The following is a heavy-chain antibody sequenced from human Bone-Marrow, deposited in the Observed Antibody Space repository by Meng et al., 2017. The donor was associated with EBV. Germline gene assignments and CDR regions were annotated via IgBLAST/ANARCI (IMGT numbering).Heavy chain of an antibody. V-gene: IGHV3-33*01. CDR2: IWYDGSNK. J-gene: IGHJ4*02. Sequence: GRWGGSGGGVVQPGRSLRLSCAGSGFSFGSYGMHWVRQAPGKGLEWVAVIWYDGSNKYYAESVKGRFTISRENSKNTLYLQMNSLRAEDTAVYYCARAVSYYDILSGFSHWGQGTLVTVSS. CDR1: GFSFGSYG. CDR3: ARAVSYYDILSGFSH. D-gene: IGHD3-9*01.